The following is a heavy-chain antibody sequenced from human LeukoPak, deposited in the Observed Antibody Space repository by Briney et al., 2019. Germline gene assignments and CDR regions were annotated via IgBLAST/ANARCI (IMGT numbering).Heavy chain of an antibody. D-gene: IGHD6-19*01. CDR1: GFTFSSFG. J-gene: IGHJ4*02. CDR2: RWFDGSKT. Sequence: GGSLRLSCAASGFTFSSFGMHWVRQAPGKGLEWVAVRWFDGSKTYDSESVKGQFTVSRDNSKNTLFLQMNSLRVEDTAVYYCARAGPGSGWYFDYWGQGTLVTVSS. V-gene: IGHV3-33*03. CDR3: ARAGPGSGWYFDY.